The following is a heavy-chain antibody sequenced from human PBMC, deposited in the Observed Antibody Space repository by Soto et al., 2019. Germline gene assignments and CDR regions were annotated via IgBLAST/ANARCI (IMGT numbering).Heavy chain of an antibody. J-gene: IGHJ4*02. D-gene: IGHD2-2*01. Sequence: GGSLRLSCAASGFTFSNYWMHWVRQAPGKGLVWVSRINSDGSSTSYADSVKGRFTISRDNAKNTLYLQMNSLRAEDTALYYCARDWYCSSTSCPVAYWGQGTLVTVSS. CDR2: INSDGSST. CDR1: GFTFSNYW. V-gene: IGHV3-74*01. CDR3: ARDWYCSSTSCPVAY.